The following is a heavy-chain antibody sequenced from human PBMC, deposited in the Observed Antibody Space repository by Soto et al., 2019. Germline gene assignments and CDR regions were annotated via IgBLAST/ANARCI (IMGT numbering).Heavy chain of an antibody. Sequence: QVQLVESGGGVVQPGRSLRLSYAASGLTFSSYGMHWVRQAPGKGLEWVAVISYDGSNKYYADSVKGRFTISRDNSKNPWYLQMTTLRAKDPAVYYCPKDWPHSKIWYGAFGYGGKETWVTVS. V-gene: IGHV3-30*18. J-gene: IGHJ4*02. D-gene: IGHD3-10*01. CDR1: GLTFSSYG. CDR3: PKDWPHSKIWYGAFGY. CDR2: ISYDGSNK.